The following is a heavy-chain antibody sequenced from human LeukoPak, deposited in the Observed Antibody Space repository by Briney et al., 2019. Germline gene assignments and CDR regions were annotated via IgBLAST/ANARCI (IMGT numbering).Heavy chain of an antibody. CDR2: IYYSGST. CDR3: AREPDYGDRGGWDH. Sequence: ASETLSLTCTVSGGSITPYYWSWIRQPPGKGLEWIGYIYYSGSTKYNPSLKSRVTISVDTSKNQFSLTLSSVTAADTAVYYCAREPDYGDRGGWDHWGQGALVTVSS. D-gene: IGHD4-17*01. J-gene: IGHJ4*02. CDR1: GGSITPYY. V-gene: IGHV4-59*01.